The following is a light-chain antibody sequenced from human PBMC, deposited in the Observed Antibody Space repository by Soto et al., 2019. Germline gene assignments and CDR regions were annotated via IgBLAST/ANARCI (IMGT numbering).Light chain of an antibody. CDR3: SSYTSADTLV. J-gene: IGLJ2*01. Sequence: QSALAQPASVSGSPGQSITISCTGTSSDVGGYNYVSWYQQHPGKAPKLMIYEVRNRPSGISNRFSGSKSGYTASLTISGLQAEDEADYYCSSYTSADTLVFGGGTK. V-gene: IGLV2-14*01. CDR1: SSDVGGYNY. CDR2: EVR.